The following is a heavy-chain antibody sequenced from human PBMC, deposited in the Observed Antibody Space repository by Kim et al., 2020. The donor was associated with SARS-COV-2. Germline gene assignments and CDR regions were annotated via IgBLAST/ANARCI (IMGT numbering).Heavy chain of an antibody. D-gene: IGHD3-22*01. J-gene: IGHJ4*02. Sequence: GGSLRLSCVASGFTFNNYGMHWVRQAPGKGLEWVALIWSDGTNKYYADSVKGRFTISRDNSKNTLYLRMNSLRAEDMAVYYCARGGAHTSGYFNPFDYWGQGTLVTVSS. CDR2: IWSDGTNK. CDR1: GFTFNNYG. CDR3: ARGGAHTSGYFNPFDY. V-gene: IGHV3-33*01.